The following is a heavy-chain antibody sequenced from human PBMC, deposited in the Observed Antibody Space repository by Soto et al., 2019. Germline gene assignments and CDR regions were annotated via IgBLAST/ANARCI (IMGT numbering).Heavy chain of an antibody. Sequence: SVKVSCKASGSTFSSYAISWVRQAPGQGLEWMGGIIPIFGTANYAQKFQGRVTITADESTSTAYMELSSLRSEDTAVYYCARDGGVPAAIAYYYYGMDVWGQGTTVTVSS. CDR3: ARDGGVPAAIAYYYYGMDV. J-gene: IGHJ6*02. CDR2: IIPIFGTA. D-gene: IGHD2-2*01. CDR1: GSTFSSYA. V-gene: IGHV1-69*13.